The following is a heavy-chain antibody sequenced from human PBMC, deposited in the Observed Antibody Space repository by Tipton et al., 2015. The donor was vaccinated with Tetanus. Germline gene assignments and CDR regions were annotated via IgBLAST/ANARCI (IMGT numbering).Heavy chain of an antibody. CDR1: GFTFSSYA. CDR2: ISGSGGST. Sequence: GSLRLSCAASGFTFSSYAMSWVRQAPGKGLEWVSGISGSGGSTSYADSVKGRFTISRDNSKNTLYLQMNSLRAEDTAVYYCAKGMGPYSGSYFIYFDYWGQGTLVTVSS. D-gene: IGHD1-26*01. J-gene: IGHJ4*02. CDR3: AKGMGPYSGSYFIYFDY. V-gene: IGHV3-23*01.